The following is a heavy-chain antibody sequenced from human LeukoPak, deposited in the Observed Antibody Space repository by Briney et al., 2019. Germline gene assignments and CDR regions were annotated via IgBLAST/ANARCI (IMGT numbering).Heavy chain of an antibody. Sequence: SETLSLTCTVSGGSISSSSYYWGWIRQPPGKGLEWIGSIYYSGSTYYNPSLKSRVTISVDTSKNQFSLKLSSVTAADTAVYYCARQGAQLHPFDYWGQGTLVTVSS. D-gene: IGHD1-26*01. J-gene: IGHJ4*02. CDR1: GGSISSSSYY. CDR2: IYYSGST. V-gene: IGHV4-39*01. CDR3: ARQGAQLHPFDY.